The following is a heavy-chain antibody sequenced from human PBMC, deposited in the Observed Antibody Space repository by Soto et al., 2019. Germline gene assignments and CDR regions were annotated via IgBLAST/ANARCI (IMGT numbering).Heavy chain of an antibody. CDR1: GFSFSSFG. Sequence: GGSLRLSCAASGFSFSSFGMHWVRQAPGKGLEWVAFNSYDGSNKYYADSVKGRFTISRDSSEKTLYLQMNSLRPEDTSVYYCAKALGELSPESYDYWGQGTLVTVSS. V-gene: IGHV3-30*18. CDR3: AKALGELSPESYDY. CDR2: NSYDGSNK. J-gene: IGHJ4*02. D-gene: IGHD3-16*02.